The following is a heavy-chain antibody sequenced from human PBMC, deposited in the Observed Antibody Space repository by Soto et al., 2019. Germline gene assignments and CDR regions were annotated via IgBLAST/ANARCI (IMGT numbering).Heavy chain of an antibody. CDR2: INADNGNT. CDR1: GYTFTSYA. Sequence: GASVKVSCKVSGYTFTSYAMHWVRQAPGQRLEWMGWINADNGNTKYSQKFQGRVTITRDTSASTAYMELSSLRSEDTAVYYCARVGGEIATIEVNSFDILGQGTMV. V-gene: IGHV1-3*01. D-gene: IGHD1-26*01. CDR3: ARVGGEIATIEVNSFDI. J-gene: IGHJ3*02.